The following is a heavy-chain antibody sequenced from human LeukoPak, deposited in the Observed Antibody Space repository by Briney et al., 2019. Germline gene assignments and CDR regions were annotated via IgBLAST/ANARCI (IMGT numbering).Heavy chain of an antibody. J-gene: IGHJ1*01. CDR2: ISYDGSNK. V-gene: IGHV3-30*04. Sequence: PGGSLRLSCTASGFTFGDYAMSWFRQAPGKGLEWGAVISYDGSNKYYADSVKGRFTISRDNSKNTLYLQMNSLRAEDTAVYYCARSHNAVGATIGYFQHWGQGTLVTVSS. CDR3: ARSHNAVGATIGYFQH. D-gene: IGHD1-26*01. CDR1: GFTFGDYA.